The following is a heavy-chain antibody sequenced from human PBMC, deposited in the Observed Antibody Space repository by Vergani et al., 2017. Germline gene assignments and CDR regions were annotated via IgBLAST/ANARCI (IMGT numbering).Heavy chain of an antibody. CDR2: ISSSSSYI. D-gene: IGHD3-10*01. CDR3: ARRATSTMVRSLDY. J-gene: IGHJ4*02. Sequence: EVQLVESGGGLVKPGGSLRLSCAASGFTFSSYSMNWVRQAPGKGLEWVSSISSSSSYIYYADSVTGRFTISRDNAKNSLYLQMNSLRAEDTAVYYCARRATSTMVRSLDYWGQGTLVTVSS. CDR1: GFTFSSYS. V-gene: IGHV3-21*01.